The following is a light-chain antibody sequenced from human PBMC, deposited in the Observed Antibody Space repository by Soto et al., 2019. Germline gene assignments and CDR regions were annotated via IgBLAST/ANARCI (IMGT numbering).Light chain of an antibody. V-gene: IGKV3D-15*01. CDR1: QSVSSR. Sequence: EIVLTQSPGTLSLSPWERATLSCRASQSVSSRLAWYQQKPGQAPRLLISGASSRATGIPARFSGSGSGTEFTLTINSLQSEDFAVYYCQQYNNWPHTFGQGTKVDIK. CDR2: GAS. J-gene: IGKJ2*01. CDR3: QQYNNWPHT.